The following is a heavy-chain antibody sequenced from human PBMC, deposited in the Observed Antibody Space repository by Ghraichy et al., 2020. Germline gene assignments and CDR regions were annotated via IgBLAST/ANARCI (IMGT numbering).Heavy chain of an antibody. Sequence: SETLSLTCTVSGGSISSYYWSWIRQPPGKGLEWIGYIYYSGSTNYNPSLKSRVTISVDTSKNQFSLKLSSVTAADTAVYYCARERLWFGDSDYYYYGMDVRGQGTTVTVSS. J-gene: IGHJ6*02. D-gene: IGHD3-10*01. CDR2: IYYSGST. V-gene: IGHV4-59*01. CDR3: ARERLWFGDSDYYYYGMDV. CDR1: GGSISSYY.